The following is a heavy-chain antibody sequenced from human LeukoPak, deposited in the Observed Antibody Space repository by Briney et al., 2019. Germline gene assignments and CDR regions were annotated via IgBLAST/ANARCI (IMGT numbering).Heavy chain of an antibody. D-gene: IGHD6-13*01. V-gene: IGHV5-51*01. Sequence: GESLKISCKGSGYSFTNYWIGWVRQMPGKGLEWMGIIYPGDSDTRYSPSFQGQVTISADKSISTAYLQWTSVKASDTAMYFCARGYMAAAGNGSYFHYWRQGTLVTVSS. CDR1: GYSFTNYW. J-gene: IGHJ4*02. CDR2: IYPGDSDT. CDR3: ARGYMAAAGNGSYFHY.